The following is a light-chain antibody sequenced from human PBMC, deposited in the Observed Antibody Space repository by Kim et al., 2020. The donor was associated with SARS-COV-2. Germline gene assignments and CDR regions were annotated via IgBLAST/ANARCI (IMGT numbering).Light chain of an antibody. CDR3: NSRDSSGNLVV. CDR2: GKN. Sequence: LGQTVRITCQGDSLRSYYASWYQQKPGQAPVLVIYGKNNRPSGIPDRFSGSSSGNTASVTITGAQAEDEADYYCNSRDSSGNLVVFGGGTQLTVL. J-gene: IGLJ2*01. V-gene: IGLV3-19*01. CDR1: SLRSYY.